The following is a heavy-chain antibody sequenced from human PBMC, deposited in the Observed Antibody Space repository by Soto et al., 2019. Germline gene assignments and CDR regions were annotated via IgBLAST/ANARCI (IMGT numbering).Heavy chain of an antibody. CDR2: IYYSGST. Sequence: QVQLQESGPGLVKPSQTLSLTCTVSGGSISSGDYYWSWIRQPPGKGLEWIGYIYYSGSTYYNPTLKSRVTISVDTSKNQFSLKLSSVTAADTAVYYCAREPTLYGDHRYFDLWGRGTLVTVSS. V-gene: IGHV4-30-4*01. CDR1: GGSISSGDYY. CDR3: AREPTLYGDHRYFDL. J-gene: IGHJ2*01. D-gene: IGHD4-17*01.